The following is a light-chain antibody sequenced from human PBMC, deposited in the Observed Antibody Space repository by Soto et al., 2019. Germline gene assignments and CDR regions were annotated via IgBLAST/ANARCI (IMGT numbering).Light chain of an antibody. CDR3: QQRSDWPRIT. CDR2: DAS. V-gene: IGKV3-11*01. CDR1: QSVSRY. Sequence: EILLTQSPAPLSVSPGEGATLSCRASQSVSRYLAWYQQKPGQAPRLLIYDASNRATGIPARFSGSGSGTDFTLTITSLEPEDFAVYYCQQRSDWPRITFGQGTRLEIK. J-gene: IGKJ5*01.